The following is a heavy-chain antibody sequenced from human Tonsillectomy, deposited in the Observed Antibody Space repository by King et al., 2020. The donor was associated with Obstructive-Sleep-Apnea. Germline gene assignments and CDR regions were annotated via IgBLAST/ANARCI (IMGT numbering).Heavy chain of an antibody. CDR2: LYYSAST. V-gene: IGHV4-39*03. J-gene: IGHJ5*02. CDR1: GGPISSRTNY. CDR3: WGGEGENYGILTGYYILDWFDP. Sequence: QLQESGPGLVKPSETLSLTCTVSGGPISSRTNYWGWIRQPPGKGLQWIGSLYYSASTYYHPSLKSRVTISVDKSQDQFSLKLNTLNAADTAVYYWWGGEGENYGILTGYYILDWFDPWGQGTLVTVSS. D-gene: IGHD3-9*01.